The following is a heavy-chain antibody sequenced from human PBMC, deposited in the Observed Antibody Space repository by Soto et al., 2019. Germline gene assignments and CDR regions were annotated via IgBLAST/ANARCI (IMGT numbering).Heavy chain of an antibody. V-gene: IGHV4-34*01. CDR3: ATRFYSSSSLVDY. D-gene: IGHD6-6*01. CDR2: INQSGST. Sequence: QVQLQQWGAGLLKPSETLSLTCAVYGGSFSGYYWSWIRQPPGKGLEWIGEINQSGSTNYNPSLKSRVTISVDTSKNQFSLKLSSVTAADTAVYYCATRFYSSSSLVDYWGQGTLVTVSS. CDR1: GGSFSGYY. J-gene: IGHJ4*02.